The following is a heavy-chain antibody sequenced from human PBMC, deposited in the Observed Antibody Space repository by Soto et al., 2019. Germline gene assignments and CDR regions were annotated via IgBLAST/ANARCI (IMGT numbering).Heavy chain of an antibody. J-gene: IGHJ4*02. CDR2: IYYTGST. V-gene: IGHV4-39*01. CDR3: VSITTGTFDY. D-gene: IGHD1-1*01. Sequence: SXTLSLTCTVSGGSISTRGSYWGLIRQPPGKGLEWIGCIYYTGSTYYNPSLKSQVTISVDTSKSQFALKLSSVTAADTAVYYCVSITTGTFDYWGLGTLVTVSS. CDR1: GGSISTRGSY.